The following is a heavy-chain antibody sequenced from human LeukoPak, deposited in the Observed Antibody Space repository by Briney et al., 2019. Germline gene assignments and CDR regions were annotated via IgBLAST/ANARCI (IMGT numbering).Heavy chain of an antibody. CDR3: AKDIGDYYDSSGSDEDY. CDR2: IRYDGSNK. V-gene: IGHV3-30*02. Sequence: GGSLRLSCAASGFTFSSYGMHWVRQAPGKGLEWVAFIRYDGSNKYYADSVKGRFTISRDNSKNTLYLQMNSLRAEDTAVYYCAKDIGDYYDSSGSDEDYWGQGTLVTVSS. CDR1: GFTFSSYG. J-gene: IGHJ4*02. D-gene: IGHD3-22*01.